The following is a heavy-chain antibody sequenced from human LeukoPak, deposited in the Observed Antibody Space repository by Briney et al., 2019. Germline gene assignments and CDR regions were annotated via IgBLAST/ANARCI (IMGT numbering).Heavy chain of an antibody. V-gene: IGHV4-39*01. CDR3: ARQRGIAARTFDY. CDR2: IYYSGST. Sequence: SGTLSLTCTVSGGSISSYYWGWIRQPPGKGLEWIGSIYYSGSTYYNPSLKSRVTISVDTSKNQFSLKLSSVTAADTAVYYCARQRGIAARTFDYWGQGTLVTVSS. CDR1: GGSISSYY. D-gene: IGHD6-6*01. J-gene: IGHJ4*02.